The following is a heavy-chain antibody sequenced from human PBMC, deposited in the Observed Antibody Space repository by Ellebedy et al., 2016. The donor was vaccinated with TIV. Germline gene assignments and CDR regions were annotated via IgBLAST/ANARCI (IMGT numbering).Heavy chain of an antibody. CDR3: AIRKGMVGAGNWFDP. D-gene: IGHD6-13*01. CDR2: ISGSGDSI. V-gene: IGHV3-23*01. Sequence: GESLKISXAASGFSFSSYAMSWVRQAPGKGLEWVSGISGSGDSIYYADSVRGRFTISRDNSKNTLYLQMNSLRVEDTAVYYCAIRKGMVGAGNWFDPWGQGTLVTVSS. CDR1: GFSFSSYA. J-gene: IGHJ5*02.